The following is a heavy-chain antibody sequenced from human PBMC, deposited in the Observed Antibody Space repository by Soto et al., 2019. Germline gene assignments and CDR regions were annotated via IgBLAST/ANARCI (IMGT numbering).Heavy chain of an antibody. V-gene: IGHV3-23*01. CDR2: ITNGGTT. D-gene: IGHD3-22*01. CDR1: GFTFKYFA. J-gene: IGHJ5*02. Sequence: AGGSLRLSCAASGFTFKYFAMNWVRQAPGKGLEWVSTITNGGTTYYADSLKGRFSISRDNPKNTVYLQMNSLRAEDTAIYYCAKEPVHDTIGYRGNWFDPWGQGTLVTVS. CDR3: AKEPVHDTIGYRGNWFDP.